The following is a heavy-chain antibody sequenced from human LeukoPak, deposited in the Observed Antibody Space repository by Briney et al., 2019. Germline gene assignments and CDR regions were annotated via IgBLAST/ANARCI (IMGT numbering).Heavy chain of an antibody. J-gene: IGHJ5*02. CDR1: GYTFTSYT. CDR2: INAGNGNT. Sequence: ASVKVSCKASGYTFTSYTMHWMRQAPGQRLEWMGWINAGNGNTKYSQRFQGRVTITRDTSASTAYMELSSLRSEDTAVYYCARDVGYCSSTSCYARNWFDPWGQGTLVTVSS. CDR3: ARDVGYCSSTSCYARNWFDP. D-gene: IGHD2-2*01. V-gene: IGHV1-3*01.